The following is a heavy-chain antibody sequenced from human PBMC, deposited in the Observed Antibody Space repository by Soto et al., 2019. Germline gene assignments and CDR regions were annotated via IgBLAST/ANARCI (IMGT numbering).Heavy chain of an antibody. CDR1: GFTFSSYA. Sequence: QAGGSLRLSCAASGFTFSSYAMSWVCQAPGKGLEWVSAISGSGGSTYYADSVKGRFTISRDNSKNTLYLQMNSLRAEDTAVYYCAKAYGSGSTLNWFDPWGQGTLVTVSS. CDR2: ISGSGGST. D-gene: IGHD3-10*01. J-gene: IGHJ5*02. CDR3: AKAYGSGSTLNWFDP. V-gene: IGHV3-23*01.